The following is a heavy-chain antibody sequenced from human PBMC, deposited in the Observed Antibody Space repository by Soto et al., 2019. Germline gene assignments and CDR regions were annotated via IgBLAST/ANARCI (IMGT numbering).Heavy chain of an antibody. D-gene: IGHD1-7*01. CDR1: GGSFTSNNW. Sequence: SETLSLTCAVSGGSFTSNNWWTWVRQPPGQGLEWIGEIYRTGSTNYNPSLESRVTVSLDKSENQFSLKVTSLTAADTAVYYCASRDPGTSVDYWGQGTLVTVSS. CDR2: IYRTGST. CDR3: ASRDPGTSVDY. V-gene: IGHV4-4*02. J-gene: IGHJ4*02.